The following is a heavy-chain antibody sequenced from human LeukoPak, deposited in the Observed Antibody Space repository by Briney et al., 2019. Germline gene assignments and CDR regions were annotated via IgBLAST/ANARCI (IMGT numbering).Heavy chain of an antibody. Sequence: GGFLRLSCAASGFTFSSYWMTWVRQAPGKGLEWAANIKQDGSAKNYVDSVKGRFTISRDTAKNSLYLQMNSLRAEDTAVYYCARLGPNLNDAQFDIWGQGTMVTVSS. V-gene: IGHV3-7*01. J-gene: IGHJ3*02. CDR2: IKQDGSAK. D-gene: IGHD1-1*01. CDR3: ARLGPNLNDAQFDI. CDR1: GFTFSSYW.